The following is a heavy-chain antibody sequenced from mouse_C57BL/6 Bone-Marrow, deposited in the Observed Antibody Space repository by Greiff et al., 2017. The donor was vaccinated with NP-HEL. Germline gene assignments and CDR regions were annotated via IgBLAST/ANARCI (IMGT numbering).Heavy chain of an antibody. V-gene: IGHV1-9*01. J-gene: IGHJ1*03. CDR3: AREGLRRYWYFDV. CDR1: GYTFTGYW. CDR2: ILPGRGST. Sequence: QVQLQQSGAELMKPGASVKLSCKATGYTFTGYWIEWVKQRPGHGLEWIGEILPGRGSTNYNEKFKGTATFTADTSSNTAYMQLSSLTTEDSAIYYCAREGLRRYWYFDVGGTGTTVTVSS. D-gene: IGHD2-4*01.